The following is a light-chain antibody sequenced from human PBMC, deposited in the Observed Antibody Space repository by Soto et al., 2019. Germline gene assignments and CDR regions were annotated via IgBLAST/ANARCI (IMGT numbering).Light chain of an antibody. J-gene: IGKJ5*01. V-gene: IGKV3-15*01. CDR3: QEYDNWHPIT. CDR1: QSVSSS. Sequence: EILFTQSPATLSLSPGERATLSCRASQSVSSSLGWYQQKPGQAPRLLIYDASTRANGVPARFSGSGSGTEFTLTISSLQSEDFAVYYCQEYDNWHPITFGQGTRLEIK. CDR2: DAS.